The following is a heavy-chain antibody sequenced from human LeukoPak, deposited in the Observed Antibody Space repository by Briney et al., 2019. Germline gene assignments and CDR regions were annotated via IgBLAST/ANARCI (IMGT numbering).Heavy chain of an antibody. CDR3: ARGHNVVVVAATPEWFDP. D-gene: IGHD2-15*01. V-gene: IGHV4-31*03. CDR1: GGSISSGGYY. CDR2: IYYSGST. Sequence: SETLSLTCTVSGGSISSGGYYWSWIRQHPGKGLEWIGYIYYSGSTYYNPSLKSRVTISVDTSKNQFFLKLSSVTAADTAVYYCARGHNVVVVAATPEWFDPWGQGTLVTVSS. J-gene: IGHJ5*02.